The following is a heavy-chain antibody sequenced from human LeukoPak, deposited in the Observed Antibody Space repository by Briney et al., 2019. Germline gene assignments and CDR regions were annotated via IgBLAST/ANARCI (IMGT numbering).Heavy chain of an antibody. V-gene: IGHV4-59*08. CDR2: IYYSGST. D-gene: IGHD6-19*01. CDR3: ARHRIVSGRTSKAVAGYFDY. Sequence: PSETLSLTCTVSGGSISSYYWSWIRQPPGKGLEWIGYIYYSGSTNYNPSLKSRVTISVDTSKNQFSLKLSSVTAADTAVYYCARHRIVSGRTSKAVAGYFDYWGQGTLVTVSS. J-gene: IGHJ4*02. CDR1: GGSISSYY.